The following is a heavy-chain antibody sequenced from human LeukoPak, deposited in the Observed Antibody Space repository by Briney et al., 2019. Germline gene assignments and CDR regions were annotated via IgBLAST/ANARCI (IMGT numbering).Heavy chain of an antibody. CDR3: AKVFFGGFGELDY. Sequence: QAGGSLRLSCAASGFTFSSYAMSWVRQAPGKGLEWVSAISGSGGSTYYADSVKGRFTISRDNSKNTLYLQMNSLRAEDTAVYYCAKVFFGGFGELDYWGQGTLVTVSS. J-gene: IGHJ4*02. V-gene: IGHV3-23*01. CDR2: ISGSGGST. D-gene: IGHD3-10*01. CDR1: GFTFSSYA.